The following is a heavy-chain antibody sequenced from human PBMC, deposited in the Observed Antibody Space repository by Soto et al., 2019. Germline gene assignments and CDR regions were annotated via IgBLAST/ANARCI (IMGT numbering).Heavy chain of an antibody. V-gene: IGHV1-69*02. Sequence: VKVSCKASGGTFSSYTISWVRQAPGQGLEWMGRIIPILGIANYAQKFQGRVTITADKSTSTAYMELSSLRSEDTAVYYCARAVTMRAIGYAFDIWGQGTMVTV. CDR2: IIPILGIA. CDR3: ARAVTMRAIGYAFDI. D-gene: IGHD3-22*01. CDR1: GGTFSSYT. J-gene: IGHJ3*02.